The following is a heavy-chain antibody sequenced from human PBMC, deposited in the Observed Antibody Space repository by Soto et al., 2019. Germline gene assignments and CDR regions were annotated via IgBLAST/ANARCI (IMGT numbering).Heavy chain of an antibody. CDR1: GFTFSSYI. Sequence: KLGGPLRLSCAASGFTFSSYIMNWVRQAPGKGLEWVSSISSRSNYMYYADSVKGRFTISRDNAKNSLYLQMNSLRAEDTAVYYCARANYDSSGLYYFDSWGQGTLVTVSS. CDR2: ISSRSNYM. D-gene: IGHD3-22*01. CDR3: ARANYDSSGLYYFDS. J-gene: IGHJ4*02. V-gene: IGHV3-21*01.